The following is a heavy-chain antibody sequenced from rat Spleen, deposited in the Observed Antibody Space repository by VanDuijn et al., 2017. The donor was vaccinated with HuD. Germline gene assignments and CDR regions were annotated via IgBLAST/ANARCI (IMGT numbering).Heavy chain of an antibody. CDR3: ARLGGLWRGTYGIMDA. CDR2: IWSNGGT. Sequence: QVQLKESGPGLVQPSQTLSLTCTVSAFSLSSYGVIWVRQPPGKGLEWMVVIWSNGGTDYNSAIKSRLSISRDTSKSQIFLKMNSLQTEDTATYYCARLGGLWRGTYGIMDAWGQGASVTVPS. CDR1: AFSLSSYG. J-gene: IGHJ4*01. V-gene: IGHV2-13*01. D-gene: IGHD2-5*01.